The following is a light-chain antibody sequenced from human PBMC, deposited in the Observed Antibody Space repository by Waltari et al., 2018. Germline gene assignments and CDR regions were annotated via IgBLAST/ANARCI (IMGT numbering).Light chain of an antibody. CDR3: MQRIEVPRT. CDR2: EVS. V-gene: IGKV2D-29*02. J-gene: IGKJ1*01. Sequence: EIVMTPTHRSLPVTPGQPAAISWKASKSLLHSAGTTYLYWYLRKPGQSPQLLIYEVSNRFAGVSDRFSGRGSGTDFTLKISRMEAGDVGVYYCMQRIEVPRTFGQGTKVEIK. CDR1: KSLLHSAGTTY.